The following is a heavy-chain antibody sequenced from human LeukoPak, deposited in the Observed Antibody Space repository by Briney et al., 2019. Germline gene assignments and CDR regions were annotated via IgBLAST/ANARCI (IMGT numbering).Heavy chain of an antibody. V-gene: IGHV3-64D*06. J-gene: IGHJ4*02. CDR1: GFTFSRYA. D-gene: IGHD3-10*01. CDR3: VKDGSGSYYTYYFDY. CDR2: ISSNGGST. Sequence: QPGGSLRLSCAASGFTFSRYAMHWVRQAPGKGLEYVSAISSNGGSTYYADSVKGRFTISRDNSKNTLYLQMSSLRTEDTAVYYCVKDGSGSYYTYYFDYWGQGTLVTVSS.